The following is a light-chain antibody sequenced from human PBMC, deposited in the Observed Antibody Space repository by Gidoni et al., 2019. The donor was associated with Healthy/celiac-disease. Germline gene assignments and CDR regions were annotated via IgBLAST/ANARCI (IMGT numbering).Light chain of an antibody. CDR1: QSVTSN. Sequence: EIVMTQSPAALSVSPGERATLSCRASQSVTSNLAWYQQKPGQAPRPLIYGASTRATGIPARFSGSGSGTEFTLTISSLQSEDFAVYYCQQYNNWPPSFGQXTKLEIK. J-gene: IGKJ2*03. CDR3: QQYNNWPPS. V-gene: IGKV3-15*01. CDR2: GAS.